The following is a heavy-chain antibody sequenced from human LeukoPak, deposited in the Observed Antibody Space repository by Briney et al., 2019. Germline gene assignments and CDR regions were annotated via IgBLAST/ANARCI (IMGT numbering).Heavy chain of an antibody. CDR1: GFTFGDYD. V-gene: IGHV3-11*01. CDR3: ASSDGMGSSRYLLDY. D-gene: IGHD6-13*01. Sequence: PGGSLRLSCAASGFTFGDYDMSWIRQAPGKGLEWVSSISSVGSTTYYADSGKGRFTISRDNAKNTLYLQMNSMRPEDTAVYYCASSDGMGSSRYLLDYWGQGTLVTVSS. CDR2: ISSVGSTT. J-gene: IGHJ4*02.